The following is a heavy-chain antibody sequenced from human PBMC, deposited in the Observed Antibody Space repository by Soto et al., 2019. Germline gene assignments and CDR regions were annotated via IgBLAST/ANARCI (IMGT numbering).Heavy chain of an antibody. CDR2: TYYRSKWGN. D-gene: IGHD5-18*01. CDR1: VYSVSNTNVG. CDR3: ARGYNYGHEY. Sequence: SQTLSLTCAISVYSVSNTNVGWHWIMQSPSSGLEWLGRTYYRSKWGNDYAESVKGRISINPDTSKNQFSLQLNSVTPEDTAVYYCARGYNYGHEYWGQGTLVNVS. V-gene: IGHV6-1*01. J-gene: IGHJ4*02.